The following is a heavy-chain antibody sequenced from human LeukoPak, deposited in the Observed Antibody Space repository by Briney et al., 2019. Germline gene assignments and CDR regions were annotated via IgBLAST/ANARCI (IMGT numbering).Heavy chain of an antibody. CDR1: GFTFSSYW. CDR2: IKQDGSEK. J-gene: IGHJ4*02. D-gene: IGHD3-3*01. Sequence: GGSLRLSCAASGFTFSSYWMSWVRQAPGKRLECVANIKQDGSEKYYVDSVKGRFTISRDNAKNSLYLQMNSLRAEDTAVYYCASQSSGGFFEDYWGQGTLVTVSS. CDR3: ASQSSGGFFEDY. V-gene: IGHV3-7*01.